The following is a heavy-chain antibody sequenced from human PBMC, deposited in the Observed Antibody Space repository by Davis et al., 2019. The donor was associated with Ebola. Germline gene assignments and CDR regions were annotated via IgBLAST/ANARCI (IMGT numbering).Heavy chain of an antibody. J-gene: IGHJ6*03. CDR1: GYSFTSYW. Sequence: PGGSLRLSRKGSGYSFTSYWIGWVRQMPGKGLEWMGIIYPGDSDTRYSPSFQGQVTISADKSISTAYLQWSSLKASDTAMYYCAMSSRGYYDFWSGLNDYYMDVWGKGTTVTVSS. V-gene: IGHV5-51*01. D-gene: IGHD3-3*01. CDR2: IYPGDSDT. CDR3: AMSSRGYYDFWSGLNDYYMDV.